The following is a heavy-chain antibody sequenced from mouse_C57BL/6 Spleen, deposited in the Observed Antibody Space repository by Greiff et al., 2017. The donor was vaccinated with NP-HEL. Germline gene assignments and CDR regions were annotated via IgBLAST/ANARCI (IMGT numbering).Heavy chain of an antibody. Sequence: EVHLVESGGGLVKPGGSLKLSCAASGFTFSSYAMSWVRQTPEKRLEWVATISDGGSYNYYSDNVKGRFTISRDNAKNNLYLQMRQLKSENTDMYYCAREDYYGRSYGAMDYWGQGTSVTVSS. CDR3: AREDYYGRSYGAMDY. V-gene: IGHV5-4*01. CDR2: ISDGGSYN. J-gene: IGHJ4*01. CDR1: GFTFSSYA. D-gene: IGHD1-1*01.